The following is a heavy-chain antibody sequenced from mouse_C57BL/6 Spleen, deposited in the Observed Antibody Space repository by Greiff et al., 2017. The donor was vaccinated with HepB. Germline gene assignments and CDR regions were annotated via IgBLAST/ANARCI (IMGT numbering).Heavy chain of an antibody. D-gene: IGHD3-2*02. CDR2: ISSGGSYT. Sequence: DVKLVESGGDLVKPGGSLKLSCAASGFTFSSYGMSWVRQTPDKRLEWVATISSGGSYTYYPDSVKGRFTISRDNAKNTLYLQMSSLKSEDTAMYYCARQYSSGFAWFAYSGQGTLVTVSA. CDR3: ARQYSSGFAWFAY. CDR1: GFTFSSYG. J-gene: IGHJ3*01. V-gene: IGHV5-6*02.